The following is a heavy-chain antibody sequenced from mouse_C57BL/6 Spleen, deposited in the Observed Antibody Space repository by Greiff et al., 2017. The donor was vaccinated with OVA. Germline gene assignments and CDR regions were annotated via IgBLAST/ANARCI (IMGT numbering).Heavy chain of an antibody. CDR1: GYTFTSYW. Sequence: QVQLKQPGAELVRPGTSVKLSCKASGYTFTSYWMHWVKQRPGQGLEWIGVIDPSDSYTNYNQKFKGKATLTVDTSSSTAYMQLSSLTSEDSAVYYCARSALLRYFDYWGQGTTLTVSS. D-gene: IGHD1-2*01. V-gene: IGHV1-59*01. J-gene: IGHJ2*01. CDR3: ARSALLRYFDY. CDR2: IDPSDSYT.